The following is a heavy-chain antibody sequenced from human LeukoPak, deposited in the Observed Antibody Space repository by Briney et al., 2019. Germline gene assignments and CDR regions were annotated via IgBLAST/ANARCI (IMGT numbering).Heavy chain of an antibody. Sequence: GGSLRLSCAASGFTFSSYWMSWVRQAPGKGLEWVANIKQDGSEKYYVDSVKGRFTISRDNAKNSLYLQMNSLRAEDTAVYYCARKAMVRGLNYFDYWGQGTLVTVSS. CDR1: GFTFSSYW. V-gene: IGHV3-7*01. J-gene: IGHJ4*02. D-gene: IGHD3-10*01. CDR3: ARKAMVRGLNYFDY. CDR2: IKQDGSEK.